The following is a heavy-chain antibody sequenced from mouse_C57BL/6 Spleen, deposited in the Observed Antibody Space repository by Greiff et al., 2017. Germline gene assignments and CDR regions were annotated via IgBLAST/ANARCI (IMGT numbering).Heavy chain of an antibody. CDR2: IWSDGST. J-gene: IGHJ4*01. V-gene: IGHV2-6-1*01. CDR3: ARHDYYGSSYYAMDY. CDR1: GFSLTSYG. Sequence: VKLQESGPGLVAPSQSLSITCTVSGFSLTSYGVHWVRQPPGKGLEWLVVIWSDGSTTYNSALKSRLSISKDNSKSQVFLKMNSLQTDDTAMYYCARHDYYGSSYYAMDYWGQGTSVTVSS. D-gene: IGHD1-1*01.